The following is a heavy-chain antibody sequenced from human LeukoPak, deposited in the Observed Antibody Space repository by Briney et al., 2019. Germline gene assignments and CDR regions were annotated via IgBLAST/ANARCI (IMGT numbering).Heavy chain of an antibody. J-gene: IGHJ6*03. V-gene: IGHV4-34*01. CDR3: ARVPVLRFLEWLTPPQYYYYMDV. Sequence: SETLSLTCAVYGESFSGYYWSWIRQPPGKGLEWIGEINHSGSTNYNPSLKSRVTISVDTSKNQFSLKLSSVTAADMAVYYCARVPVLRFLEWLTPPQYYYYMDVWGKGTTVTVSS. CDR1: GESFSGYY. D-gene: IGHD3-3*01. CDR2: INHSGST.